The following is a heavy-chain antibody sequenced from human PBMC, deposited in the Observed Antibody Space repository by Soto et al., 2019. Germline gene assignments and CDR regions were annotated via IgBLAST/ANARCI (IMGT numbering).Heavy chain of an antibody. J-gene: IGHJ6*02. CDR1: GGSISSGGYS. V-gene: IGHV4-30-2*01. CDR3: ARGFWSGYYTYYGMDV. D-gene: IGHD3-3*01. CDR2: IYHSGST. Sequence: PSETLSLTCAVSGGSISSGGYSWSWIRQPPGKGLEWIGYIYHSGSTYYNPSLKSRVTISVDRSKNQFSLKLSSVTAADTAVYYCARGFWSGYYTYYGMDVWGQGTTVTVSS.